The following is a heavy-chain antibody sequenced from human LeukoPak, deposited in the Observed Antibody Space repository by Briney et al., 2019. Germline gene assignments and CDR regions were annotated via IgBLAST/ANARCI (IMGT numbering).Heavy chain of an antibody. CDR2: ISSDGSGT. D-gene: IGHD2-2*01. CDR1: GFTFSNYW. CDR3: AKDRTRYCSSTSCYGPGDY. V-gene: IGHV3-74*01. J-gene: IGHJ4*02. Sequence: GGSLRLSCAASGFTFSNYWMHWVRQAPGKGLVWVSRISSDGSGTNYADSVKGRFTISRDNSKNTLYLQMNSLRAEDTAVYFCAKDRTRYCSSTSCYGPGDYWGQGTLVTVSS.